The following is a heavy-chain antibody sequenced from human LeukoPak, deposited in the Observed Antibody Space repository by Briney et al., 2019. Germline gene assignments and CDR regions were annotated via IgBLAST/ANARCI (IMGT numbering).Heavy chain of an antibody. J-gene: IGHJ4*02. Sequence: GGSLRLSCAASGFTFSSYAMSWVRQAPGKGMEWVSATSGNGYKTYYADSVKGRFTISRDNSKNTLYLQMNSLRAEDTAVYYCAKDSGWPFDYWGQGTLVTVSS. V-gene: IGHV3-23*01. CDR3: AKDSGWPFDY. D-gene: IGHD6-19*01. CDR2: TSGNGYKT. CDR1: GFTFSSYA.